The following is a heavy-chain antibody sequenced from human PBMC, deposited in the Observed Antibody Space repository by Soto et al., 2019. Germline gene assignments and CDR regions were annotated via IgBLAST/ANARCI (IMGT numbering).Heavy chain of an antibody. CDR3: ARRGTAEYYDMDV. Sequence: GESLKISCQGSGYSFTSYWIGWVRQMPGKGLEWMGIIYPGDSDTRYSPSFQGQVTISADKSISTAYLQWSSLKASDTAMYYCARRGTAEYYDMDVWGQGTTVTVSS. D-gene: IGHD6-13*01. CDR2: IYPGDSDT. CDR1: GYSFTSYW. J-gene: IGHJ6*02. V-gene: IGHV5-51*01.